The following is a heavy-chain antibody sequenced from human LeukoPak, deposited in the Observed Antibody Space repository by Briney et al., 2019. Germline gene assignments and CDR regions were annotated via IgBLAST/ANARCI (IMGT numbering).Heavy chain of an antibody. V-gene: IGHV1-3*01. J-gene: IGHJ4*02. CDR2: INAGNGNT. CDR3: ARGELLPPYFDY. CDR1: GYTFTSYA. D-gene: IGHD1-26*01. Sequence: ASVKVSCKASGYTFTSYAMHWVRQAPGQRLEWMGWINAGNGNTKYSQKFQGRVTITRDTSASTAYMELSSLRSEDTAVYYCARGELLPPYFDYWGQGTLVTVSS.